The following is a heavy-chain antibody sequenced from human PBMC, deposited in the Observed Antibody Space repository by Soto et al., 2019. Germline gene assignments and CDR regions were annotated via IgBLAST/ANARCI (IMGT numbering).Heavy chain of an antibody. CDR1: GGSITTGGYY. D-gene: IGHD2-15*01. J-gene: IGHJ4*02. CDR2: RYYSEST. Sequence: SESLSLSCTVSGGSITTGGYYWSWIRQLPGKGLEWIGHRYYSESTYYNPSLKSRVSISLDTSKNQFSLKLSFVTAADTAMYYCARTKCSGGSCYSWSLDYWGQGTPVTVSS. CDR3: ARTKCSGGSCYSWSLDY. V-gene: IGHV4-31*03.